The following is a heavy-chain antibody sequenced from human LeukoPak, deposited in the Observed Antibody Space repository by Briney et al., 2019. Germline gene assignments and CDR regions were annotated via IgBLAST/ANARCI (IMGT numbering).Heavy chain of an antibody. V-gene: IGHV3-74*01. CDR2: INSYGSST. Sequence: GGFLRLSCAASGFTFSSYWMHWVRQAPGKGLVWVSRINSYGSSTSYADSVKGRFTISRDNAKNTLYLQMNSLRAEDTAVYYCAREGIGENAPNYFDYWGQGTLVTVSS. CDR3: AREGIGENAPNYFDY. CDR1: GFTFSSYW. D-gene: IGHD3-10*01. J-gene: IGHJ4*02.